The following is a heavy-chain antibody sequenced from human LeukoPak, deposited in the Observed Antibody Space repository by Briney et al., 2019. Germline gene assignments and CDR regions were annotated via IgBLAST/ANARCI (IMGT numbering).Heavy chain of an antibody. CDR1: GGSISSYY. J-gene: IGHJ3*01. V-gene: IGHV4-59*01. CDR3: ARSQAVDTATRHDAFDF. Sequence: SETLSLTCTVSGGSISSYYWSWIRQPPGKGLEWIGYIYYSGSTNYNPSLKSRVTISVDTSKNQFSLKLSSVTAADTAMYYCARSQAVDTATRHDAFDFWGQGTMVTVSS. D-gene: IGHD5-18*01. CDR2: IYYSGST.